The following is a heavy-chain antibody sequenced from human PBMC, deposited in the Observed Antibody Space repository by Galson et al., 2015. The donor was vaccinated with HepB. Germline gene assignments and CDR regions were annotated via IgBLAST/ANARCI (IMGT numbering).Heavy chain of an antibody. CDR3: AKPVRGVIMIDY. V-gene: IGHV3-23*01. CDR1: GFTFSSYA. Sequence: SLRLSCAASGFTFSSYAMSWVRQAPGKGLEWVSAISGSGGSTYYADSVKGRFTISRDNSKNTLYLQMNSLRAEDTAVYYCAKPVRGVIMIDYWGQGTLVTVSS. D-gene: IGHD3-10*01. CDR2: ISGSGGST. J-gene: IGHJ4*02.